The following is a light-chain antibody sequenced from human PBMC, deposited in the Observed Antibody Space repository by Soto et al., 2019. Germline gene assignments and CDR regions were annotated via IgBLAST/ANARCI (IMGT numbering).Light chain of an antibody. J-gene: IGLJ3*02. CDR3: TSHTASSTL. Sequence: QSVLTQPASVSGSPGQSITISCTGTSSDVGGYDYVSWYQQYPGKAPKLIIYEVGNRPSGVSNRFSGSKSGNTASLTISGLQAEDEADYYCTSHTASSTLFGGGTKLTVL. CDR2: EVG. CDR1: SSDVGGYDY. V-gene: IGLV2-14*03.